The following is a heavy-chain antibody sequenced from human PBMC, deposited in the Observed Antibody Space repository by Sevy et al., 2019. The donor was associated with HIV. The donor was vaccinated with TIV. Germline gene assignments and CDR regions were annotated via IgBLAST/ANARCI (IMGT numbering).Heavy chain of an antibody. Sequence: GGSLRLSCAASGLTFSSYAMHWVRQGPGKGLEWVAVISYDARNEDYADSVKGRFTISRDNSKNTLYLQMNSLRAEDTTVYYWARFPPERAFDIWGQGTMVTVSS. CDR1: GLTFSSYA. CDR3: ARFPPERAFDI. V-gene: IGHV3-30*04. J-gene: IGHJ3*02. CDR2: ISYDARNE.